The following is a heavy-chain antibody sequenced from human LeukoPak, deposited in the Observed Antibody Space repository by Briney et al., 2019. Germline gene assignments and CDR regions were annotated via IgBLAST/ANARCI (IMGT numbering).Heavy chain of an antibody. CDR1: GASITTSNYL. CDR2: VYSSGST. V-gene: IGHV4-39*07. J-gene: IGHJ5*01. D-gene: IGHD5-24*01. CDR3: ARDARDGYDS. Sequence: PSETLSLTCTVSGASITTSNYLWVWVRQPPGKGLEWIGNVYSSGSTSYTPSLKSRVTISVDTSKNQFSLRLSSVTAADTAVYYCARDARDGYDSWGQGNLVTVSS.